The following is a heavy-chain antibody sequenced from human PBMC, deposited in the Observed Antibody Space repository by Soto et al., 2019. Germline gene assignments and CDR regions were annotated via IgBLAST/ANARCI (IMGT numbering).Heavy chain of an antibody. CDR1: GYTFTSYY. D-gene: IGHD1-20*01. Sequence: ASVKVSCKASGYTFTSYYMHWVRQAPGQGLEWMGIINPSGGSTSYAQKFQGRVTMTRDTSTSTVYMELSSLRSEDTAVYYCARGHNWTLRPPLFVYWGQGTLVTVSS. V-gene: IGHV1-46*01. CDR3: ARGHNWTLRPPLFVY. CDR2: INPSGGST. J-gene: IGHJ4*02.